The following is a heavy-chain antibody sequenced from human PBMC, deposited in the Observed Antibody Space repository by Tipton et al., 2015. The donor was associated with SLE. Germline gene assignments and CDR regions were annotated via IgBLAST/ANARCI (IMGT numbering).Heavy chain of an antibody. D-gene: IGHD6-13*01. V-gene: IGHV4-39*01. Sequence: TLSLTCTVSGGSISSSSYYWGWIRQPPGKGLEWIGSMYYSGTTYYNPSPKSRVTISVDTSKNQFSLKLNSVTAADTAVYYCARVGSWFPVDYWGQGTLVTVSS. J-gene: IGHJ4*02. CDR2: MYYSGTT. CDR3: ARVGSWFPVDY. CDR1: GGSISSSSYY.